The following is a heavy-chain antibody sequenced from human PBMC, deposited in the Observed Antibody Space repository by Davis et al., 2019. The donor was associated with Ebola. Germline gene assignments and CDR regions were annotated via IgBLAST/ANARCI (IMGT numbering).Heavy chain of an antibody. V-gene: IGHV3-74*01. CDR2: IGSDGGSA. J-gene: IGHJ4*02. CDR1: GFTFSTHW. CDR3: VQGTTACRA. D-gene: IGHD1-26*01. Sequence: PGGSLRLSCEASGFTFSTHWMHWVRQAPGKGLVWVSRIGSDGGSASYADSVKGRFTISRDNAKNMLYLQMNSLTAEDTAVYYCVQGTTACRAWGQGTLVTVSA.